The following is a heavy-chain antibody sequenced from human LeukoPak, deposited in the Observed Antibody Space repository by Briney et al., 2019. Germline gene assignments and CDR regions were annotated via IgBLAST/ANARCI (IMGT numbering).Heavy chain of an antibody. V-gene: IGHV3-74*01. Sequence: GGSLRLSCAASGFSFRNYWMHWVRQAPGKGLVWVSRINSDGSSTTYADSVRGRFTISRDNAKNTLYLQMDSLRAGDTAMFYCARAPIQYCGGDCDTFDIWGQGTMVTVSS. CDR3: ARAPIQYCGGDCDTFDI. CDR1: GFSFRNYW. CDR2: INSDGSST. D-gene: IGHD2-21*02. J-gene: IGHJ3*02.